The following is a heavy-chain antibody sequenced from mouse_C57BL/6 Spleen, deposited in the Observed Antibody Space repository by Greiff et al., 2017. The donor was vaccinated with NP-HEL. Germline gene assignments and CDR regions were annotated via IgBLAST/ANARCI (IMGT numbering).Heavy chain of an antibody. Sequence: VQLQQPGAELVRPGSSVKLSCKASGYTFTSYWMDWVKQRPGQGLEWIGNIYPSDSETHYNQKFKDKATLTVDKSSSTAYMQLSSLTSEDSAVYYCAREGGGYYAMDYWGQGTSVTVSS. CDR3: AREGGGYYAMDY. J-gene: IGHJ4*01. CDR1: GYTFTSYW. V-gene: IGHV1-61*01. CDR2: IYPSDSET.